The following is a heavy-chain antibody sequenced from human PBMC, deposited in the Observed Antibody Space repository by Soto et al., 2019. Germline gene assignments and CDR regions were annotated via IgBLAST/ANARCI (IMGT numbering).Heavy chain of an antibody. Sequence: ASVKVSCKASGYTFTSYGISWVRQAPGQGLEWMGWISAYNGNTNYAQKFQERVTITRDVSTSTAYMELSSLRSEDTAMYYCAAPRAHLLYSIAFDIWGQGTMVTVSS. V-gene: IGHV1-18*04. CDR3: AAPRAHLLYSIAFDI. CDR1: GYTFTSYG. CDR2: ISAYNGNT. D-gene: IGHD2-2*02. J-gene: IGHJ3*02.